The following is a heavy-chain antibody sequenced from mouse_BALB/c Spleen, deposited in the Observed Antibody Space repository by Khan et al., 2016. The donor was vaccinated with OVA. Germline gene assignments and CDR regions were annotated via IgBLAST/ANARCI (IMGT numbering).Heavy chain of an antibody. J-gene: IGHJ2*01. V-gene: IGHV5-17*02. CDR1: GFTFNSYG. CDR2: ISGDSNII. D-gene: IGHD1-1*01. CDR3: ATSYFYGYYFDY. Sequence: EVELVESGGGLVQPGGSRKLSCAASGFTFNSYGMHWVRQALEKGLEWVAYISGDSNIIYYTDTVKGRFTISRDNPKNTLFLQMTSLMSEDTAMYYCATSYFYGYYFDYWGPGTTLTVS.